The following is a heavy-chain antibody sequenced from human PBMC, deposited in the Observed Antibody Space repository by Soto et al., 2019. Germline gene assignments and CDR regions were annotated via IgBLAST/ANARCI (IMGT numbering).Heavy chain of an antibody. Sequence: QITLKESGPTLAKPTQTLTLTCTFSGFSLSTPGVGVGWIRQPPGKALEWLALIYWDDDKRYTPSLESRLTTTNDIPNNQVVLTITNMDPVDTATYYCAHRDEDFYYAMDVWGPGTTVTVSS. CDR3: AHRDEDFYYAMDV. V-gene: IGHV2-5*02. CDR1: GFSLSTPGVG. CDR2: IYWDDDK. J-gene: IGHJ6*02.